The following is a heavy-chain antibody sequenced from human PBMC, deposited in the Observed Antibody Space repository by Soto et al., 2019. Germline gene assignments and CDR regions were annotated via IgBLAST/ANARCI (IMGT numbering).Heavy chain of an antibody. CDR3: AREPLWSGPLPLHAFDL. CDR2: FFIGGDT. J-gene: IGHJ3*01. CDR1: GFTSGFTFSRYW. D-gene: IGHD3-3*01. Sequence: GGSLRLSCAASGFTSGFTFSRYWMSWVRQAPGRGLEWVAVFFIGGDTHYAESAKGRFTISRDNSKNTLYLQMNSLRAEDTAVYYCAREPLWSGPLPLHAFDLWGQGTMVTVSS. V-gene: IGHV3-53*01.